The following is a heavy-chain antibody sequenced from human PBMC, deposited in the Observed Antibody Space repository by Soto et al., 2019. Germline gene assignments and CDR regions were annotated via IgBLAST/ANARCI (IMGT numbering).Heavy chain of an antibody. CDR3: AQEELRYFDY. CDR1: GYSISSGYY. D-gene: IGHD1-7*01. V-gene: IGHV4-38-2*01. CDR2: IYHSGST. Sequence: KASETLSLTCAVSGYSISSGYYWGWIRQPPGKGLEWIGSIYHSGSTYYNPSLKSRVTISVDTSKNQFSLKLSSVTAADTAVYYCAQEELRYFDYWGQGTLVTSPQ. J-gene: IGHJ4*02.